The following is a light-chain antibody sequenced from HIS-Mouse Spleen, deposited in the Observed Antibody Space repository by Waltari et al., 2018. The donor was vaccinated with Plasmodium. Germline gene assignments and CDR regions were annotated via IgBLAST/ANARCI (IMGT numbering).Light chain of an antibody. CDR2: EGS. CDR1: SVVLGSYHL. J-gene: IGLJ1*01. CDR3: CSYAGSSTYG. V-gene: IGLV2-23*01. Sequence: QSALTQPASMSRSHGQQVVNHCTGNSVVLGSYHLITWYQQPPSKAPKLMIYEGSKRPSGVSNRFSGSKSGNTASLTIAGLQAEDEADYYCCSYAGSSTYGFGTGTKVTVL.